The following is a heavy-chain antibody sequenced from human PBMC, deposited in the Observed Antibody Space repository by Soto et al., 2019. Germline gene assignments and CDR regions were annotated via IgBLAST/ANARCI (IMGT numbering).Heavy chain of an antibody. CDR1: GFTFSTYA. Sequence: EVQLLESGGGLVQPGGSLRLSCAASGFTFSTYAMSWVRQAPGKGLEWVSTITTSGGNTYYADSVQGRFTISRDNSKNTLYLQMNSLRADDTAVYYCAGRYCTNGVCYTNYYYDIDVWGKGTTVTVSS. CDR2: ITTSGGNT. D-gene: IGHD2-8*01. J-gene: IGHJ6*03. V-gene: IGHV3-23*01. CDR3: AGRYCTNGVCYTNYYYDIDV.